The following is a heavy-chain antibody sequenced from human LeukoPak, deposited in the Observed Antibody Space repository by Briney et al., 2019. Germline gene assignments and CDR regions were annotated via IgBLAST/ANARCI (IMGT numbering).Heavy chain of an antibody. Sequence: SETLSLTCTVSGGSFNSYCGTWIRQPAGQGLEWIGRIFSSGSNNYNPSLKSRVTMSVDTSKNQFSLKLSSVTAADTAVYYCARGLRYWYFDLWGRGALITVSP. CDR1: GGSFNSYC. V-gene: IGHV4-4*07. CDR2: IFSSGSN. CDR3: ARGLRYWYFDL. J-gene: IGHJ2*01.